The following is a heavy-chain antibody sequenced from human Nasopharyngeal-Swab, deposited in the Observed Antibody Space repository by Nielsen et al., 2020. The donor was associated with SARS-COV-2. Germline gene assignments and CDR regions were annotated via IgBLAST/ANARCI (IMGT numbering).Heavy chain of an antibody. Sequence: GESLKISCAASGCTFSSYAMHWVRQAPGKGLEWVAVISYDGSNKYYADSVKGRFTISRDNSKNTLYLQMNSLRAEDTAVYYCASAYGGSYWYFDLWGRGTLVTVSS. J-gene: IGHJ2*01. V-gene: IGHV3-30-3*01. CDR1: GCTFSSYA. CDR2: ISYDGSNK. CDR3: ASAYGGSYWYFDL. D-gene: IGHD4-23*01.